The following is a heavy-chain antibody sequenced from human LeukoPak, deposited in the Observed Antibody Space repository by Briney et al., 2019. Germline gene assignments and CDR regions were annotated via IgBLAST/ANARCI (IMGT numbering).Heavy chain of an antibody. Sequence: GGSLRLSCAASGITFNAIHWVRQAPGKGLEWVALTWYDGRNKYYADSVKGRFTISRDNAKNSLYLQMNSLRAEDTAVYYCARDTEWELMGSYYFDYWGQGTLVTVSS. D-gene: IGHD1-26*01. CDR3: ARDTEWELMGSYYFDY. CDR2: TWYDGRNK. J-gene: IGHJ4*02. CDR1: GITFNA. V-gene: IGHV3-33*01.